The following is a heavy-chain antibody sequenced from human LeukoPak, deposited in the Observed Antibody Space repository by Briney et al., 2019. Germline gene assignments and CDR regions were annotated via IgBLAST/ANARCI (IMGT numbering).Heavy chain of an antibody. V-gene: IGHV1-18*01. Sequence: ASVKVSCKASGYTFTSYGISRVRQAPGQGLEWMGWISAYNGNTNYAQKLQGRVTMTRNTSISAAYMDLSSLRSEDTAVYYCATTKPNWGAFDYWGQGTLVTVSS. CDR2: ISAYNGNT. D-gene: IGHD7-27*01. CDR1: GYTFTSYG. CDR3: ATTKPNWGAFDY. J-gene: IGHJ4*02.